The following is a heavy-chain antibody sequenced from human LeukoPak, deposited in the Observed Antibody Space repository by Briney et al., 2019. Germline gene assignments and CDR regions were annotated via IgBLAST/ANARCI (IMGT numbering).Heavy chain of an antibody. CDR3: ARPGRATVTRLDY. V-gene: IGHV5-51*01. Sequence: GESLKISCKGSGYSLSSDWIGWVRQMPGKGLEWMGIIYPGDSETRYSPSFQGQVTISADKSISTAFLQWSSLKASDTAMYYCARPGRATVTRLDYWGQGTLVTVTS. CDR1: GYSLSSDW. CDR2: IYPGDSET. D-gene: IGHD4-17*01. J-gene: IGHJ4*02.